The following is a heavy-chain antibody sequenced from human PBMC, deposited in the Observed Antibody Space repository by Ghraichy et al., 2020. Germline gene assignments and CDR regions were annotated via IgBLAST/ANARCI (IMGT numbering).Heavy chain of an antibody. V-gene: IGHV3-23*01. D-gene: IGHD2-21*01. J-gene: IGHJ4*02. CDR3: AKAAGGGASAHYFDY. CDR2: ISASGST. Sequence: TLSLTCAASGFTFSIYAMSWVRQAPGKGLQWVSAISASGSTYYADSVKGRFTISRDDSKNTLYLQMDSLRPEDTAVYYCAKAAGGGASAHYFDYWGQGTLVTVSS. CDR1: GFTFSIYA.